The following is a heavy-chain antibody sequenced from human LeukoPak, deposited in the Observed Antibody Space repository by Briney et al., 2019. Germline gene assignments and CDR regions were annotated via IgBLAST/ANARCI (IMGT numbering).Heavy chain of an antibody. V-gene: IGHV1-46*01. CDR3: ARNVVVSTGFDY. Sequence: ASVKASCKASGYTFTSYYMHWVRQAPGQGLEWVGIINPSGGSTSYAQKFQGRVTMTRDTSTSTVYMELSSLRSEDTAVYYCARNVVVSTGFDYWGQGTLVTVSS. D-gene: IGHD3-22*01. CDR1: GYTFTSYY. CDR2: INPSGGST. J-gene: IGHJ4*02.